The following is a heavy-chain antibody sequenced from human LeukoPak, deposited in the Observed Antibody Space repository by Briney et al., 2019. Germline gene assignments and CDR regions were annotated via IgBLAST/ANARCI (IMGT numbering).Heavy chain of an antibody. Sequence: SVKVSCKASGGTFSSYAISWVRQAPGQGLEWMGGIIPIFGTANYAQKFQGRVTITTDESTSTAYMELGSLRSEDTAVYYCARTGGRFGLLTGYYYYYMDVWGKGTTVTVSS. V-gene: IGHV1-69*05. CDR3: ARTGGRFGLLTGYYYYYMDV. CDR1: GGTFSSYA. CDR2: IIPIFGTA. J-gene: IGHJ6*03. D-gene: IGHD3-22*01.